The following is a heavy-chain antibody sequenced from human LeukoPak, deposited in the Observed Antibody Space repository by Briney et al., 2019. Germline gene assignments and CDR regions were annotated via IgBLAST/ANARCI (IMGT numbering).Heavy chain of an antibody. V-gene: IGHV3-7*01. J-gene: IGHJ4*02. CDR2: IKQDGSEK. Sequence: GGSLRLSCAASGFTFSSYAMSWVRQAPGKGLEWVANIKQDGSEKYYVDSVKGRFTISRDNAKNSLYLQMNSLRAEDTAVYYCARGRAYWGQGTLVTVSS. CDR1: GFTFSSYA. CDR3: ARGRAY.